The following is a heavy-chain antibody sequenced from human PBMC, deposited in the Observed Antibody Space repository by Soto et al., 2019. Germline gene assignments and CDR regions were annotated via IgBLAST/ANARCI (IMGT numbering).Heavy chain of an antibody. CDR3: ARDRPSFKVVAAKDAFDI. D-gene: IGHD2-15*01. CDR2: ISAYNGNT. Sequence: QVQLVQSGAEVKKPGASVKVSCKASGYTFTSYGISWVRQAPGQGLEWMGWISAYNGNTNYAQKLQGRATMTTDTSTSTAYMELRSLRSDDTAVYYCARDRPSFKVVAAKDAFDIWGQGTMVTVSS. V-gene: IGHV1-18*01. J-gene: IGHJ3*02. CDR1: GYTFTSYG.